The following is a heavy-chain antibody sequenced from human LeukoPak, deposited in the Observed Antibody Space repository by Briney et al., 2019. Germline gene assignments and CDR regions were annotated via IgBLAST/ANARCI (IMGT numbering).Heavy chain of an antibody. D-gene: IGHD3-3*01. CDR2: IRSKANSYAT. CDR3: TRSFWSGPTDY. V-gene: IGHV3-73*01. CDR1: GFTFSGSA. Sequence: GGSLRHSCAASGFTFSGSAMHWVRQASGKGLEWVGRIRSKANSYATAYAASVKGRFTISRDDSKNTAYLQMNSLKTEDTAVYYCTRSFWSGPTDYWGQGTLVTVSS. J-gene: IGHJ4*02.